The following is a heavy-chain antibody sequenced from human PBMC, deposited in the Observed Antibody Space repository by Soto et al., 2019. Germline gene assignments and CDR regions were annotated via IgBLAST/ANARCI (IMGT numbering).Heavy chain of an antibody. V-gene: IGHV4-31*03. D-gene: IGHD5-12*01. CDR3: ASIGGATLSRTGPPSLYYKYGMDV. CDR1: GGSISSGAYY. CDR2: MYYSGST. Sequence: QVQLQESGPGLVEPSQTLSLTCTVSGGSISSGAYYWSWIRQHPGKGLEWIGYMYYSGSTYYNPSLKSRVTMSVDTSKNQLSLKLSSVTAADTAVYYRASIGGATLSRTGPPSLYYKYGMDVWGQGTTVTVSS. J-gene: IGHJ6*02.